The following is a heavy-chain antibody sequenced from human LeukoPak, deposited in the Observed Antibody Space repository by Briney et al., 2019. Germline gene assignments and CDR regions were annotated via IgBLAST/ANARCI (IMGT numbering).Heavy chain of an antibody. Sequence: SETLSLTCTVSGGSISSDFWIWVRQPPGKGLEWIGYIYGSGSTNYNPSLKSRVSISVDTSKNQFSLKVNSVTAADTAVYYCVRQDPRGVIWGQGTLVTVSS. V-gene: IGHV4-59*01. D-gene: IGHD3-10*01. CDR2: IYGSGST. CDR3: VRQDPRGVI. J-gene: IGHJ4*02. CDR1: GGSISSDF.